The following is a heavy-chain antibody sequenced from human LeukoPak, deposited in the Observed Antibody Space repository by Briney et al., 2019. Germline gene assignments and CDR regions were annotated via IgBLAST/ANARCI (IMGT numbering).Heavy chain of an antibody. D-gene: IGHD3-3*01. CDR1: GFTFSSYA. V-gene: IGHV3-64*01. J-gene: IGHJ4*02. Sequence: GGSLRLSCAASGFTFSSYAMHWVRQAPGKGLEYVSAISSNGGSTYYANSVKGRFTISRDNSKNTLYLQMGSLGAEDMAVYYCARAEDDFWSGYPFDYWGQGTLVTVSS. CDR2: ISSNGGST. CDR3: ARAEDDFWSGYPFDY.